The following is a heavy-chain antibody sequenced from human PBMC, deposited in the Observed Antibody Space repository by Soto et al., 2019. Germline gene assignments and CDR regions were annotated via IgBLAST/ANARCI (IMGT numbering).Heavy chain of an antibody. J-gene: IGHJ6*02. V-gene: IGHV1-8*01. CDR2: MNPNSGNT. Sequence: QVQLVQSGAEVKKPGASVKVSCKASGYTFTSYDINWVRQATGQGLEWMGWMNPNSGNTGYAQKFQGRVTMTRNTSISTAYMELSGLRSEDTAVDYGARGLVVVAATPFYYYGMDVWGQGTTVTVSS. D-gene: IGHD2-15*01. CDR1: GYTFTSYD. CDR3: ARGLVVVAATPFYYYGMDV.